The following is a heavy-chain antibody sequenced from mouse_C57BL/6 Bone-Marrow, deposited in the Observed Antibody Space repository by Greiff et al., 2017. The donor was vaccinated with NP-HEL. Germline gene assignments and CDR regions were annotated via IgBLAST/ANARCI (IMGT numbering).Heavy chain of an antibody. CDR3: ARYPHYYAMDY. V-gene: IGHV1-12*01. CDR1: GYTFTRYN. J-gene: IGHJ4*01. CDR2: IYPGNGDT. Sequence: QVQLQQSGAELVRPGASVKMSCKASGYTFTRYNMHWVKQTPRQGLEWIGAIYPGNGDTSYNQKFKGKAKLSVEQSSSTAYTQLSSLTSEDSSVYCCARYPHYYAMDYWGQGTSVTVSS.